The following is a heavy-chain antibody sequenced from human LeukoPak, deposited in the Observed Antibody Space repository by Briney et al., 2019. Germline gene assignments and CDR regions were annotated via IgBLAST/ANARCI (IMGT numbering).Heavy chain of an antibody. Sequence: SVNVSCTASGGTFSSYAISWVRQAPGQGLEWMGGIIPIFGTANYAQKFQGRVTITADESTSTAYMELSSLRSEDTAVYYCARVGEGIAAVWYFDYWGQGTLVTVSS. CDR3: ARVGEGIAAVWYFDY. CDR1: GGTFSSYA. J-gene: IGHJ4*02. CDR2: IIPIFGTA. D-gene: IGHD6-13*01. V-gene: IGHV1-69*13.